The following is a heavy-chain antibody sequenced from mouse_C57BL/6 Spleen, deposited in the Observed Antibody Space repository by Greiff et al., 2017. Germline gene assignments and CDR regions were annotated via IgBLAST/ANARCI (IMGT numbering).Heavy chain of an antibody. V-gene: IGHV1-55*01. CDR3: ARDGDGSSFDY. J-gene: IGHJ2*01. CDR1: GYNFTSYW. D-gene: IGHD1-1*01. Sequence: QVQLQQPGAELVKPGASVKMSCKASGYNFTSYWITWVKQRTGQGLEWIGDIYPGSGSTNYNEKFKSKATLTVDTSSSTAYMQLSILTSEDSAFYYCARDGDGSSFDYWGQGTTLTVSS. CDR2: IYPGSGST.